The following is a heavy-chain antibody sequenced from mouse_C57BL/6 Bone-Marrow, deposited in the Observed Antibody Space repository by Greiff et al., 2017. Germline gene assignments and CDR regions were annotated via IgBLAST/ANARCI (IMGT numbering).Heavy chain of an antibody. V-gene: IGHV3-3*01. CDR3: ARDPTGPYAMDY. CDR2: TFYSGIT. Sequence: FPGNKLEYIGYTFYSGITYYNPSLESRTYITRDTSKNQFSLKLSSVTTEDTATYYCARDPTGPYAMDYWGQGTSVTVSS. D-gene: IGHD4-1*02. J-gene: IGHJ4*01.